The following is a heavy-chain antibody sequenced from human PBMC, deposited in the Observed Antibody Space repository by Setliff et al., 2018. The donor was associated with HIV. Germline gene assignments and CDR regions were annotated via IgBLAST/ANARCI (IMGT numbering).Heavy chain of an antibody. D-gene: IGHD3-22*01. J-gene: IGHJ6*02. CDR1: GGSISSDY. CDR2: IYYSGST. Sequence: SETLSLTCTVSGGSISSDYWSWIRQPPGKGLEWIGYIYYSGSTNYNPSLKNRVTISVATSKNQFSLKLNSVTTADTAVYYCARSRTSSGYYGVTGYGMDVWGQGTTVTVSS. CDR3: ARSRTSSGYYGVTGYGMDV. V-gene: IGHV4-59*01.